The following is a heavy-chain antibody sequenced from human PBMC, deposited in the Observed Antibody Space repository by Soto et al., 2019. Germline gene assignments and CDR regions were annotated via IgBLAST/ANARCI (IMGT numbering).Heavy chain of an antibody. CDR1: GGSISSGGYY. D-gene: IGHD1-20*01. CDR2: IYHSGST. Sequence: QVQLQESGPGLVKPSQTLSLTCTVSGGSISSGGYYWSWIRQHPGKGLEWIGYIYHSGSTYYNPSLKSRVTISVDTSKNQFSLKLSSVTAADTAVYYCARGHDPIVNYYFDYWGQGTLVTVSS. J-gene: IGHJ4*02. V-gene: IGHV4-31*03. CDR3: ARGHDPIVNYYFDY.